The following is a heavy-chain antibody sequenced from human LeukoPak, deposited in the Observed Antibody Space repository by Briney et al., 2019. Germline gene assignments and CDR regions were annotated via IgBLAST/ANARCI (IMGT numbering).Heavy chain of an antibody. CDR1: GGSLSSYY. Sequence: SETLSLTCTVSGGSLSSYYWTWIRQPPGKGLEWIGYIYYSGSTNYNPSLKSRVTISVDTSKNQFSLKLSSVTAADTAVYYCARARRSSGWYSDYYYYMDVWGKGTTVTISS. J-gene: IGHJ6*03. CDR2: IYYSGST. V-gene: IGHV4-59*01. CDR3: ARARRSSGWYSDYYYYMDV. D-gene: IGHD6-19*01.